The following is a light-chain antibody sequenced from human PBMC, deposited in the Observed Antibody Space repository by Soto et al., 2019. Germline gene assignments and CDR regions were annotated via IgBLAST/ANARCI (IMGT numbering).Light chain of an antibody. V-gene: IGKV3-15*01. CDR3: QQYNNWPPA. CDR1: QSVNGN. Sequence: EIVMTQSPATLSVSPGERATLSCRASQSVNGNLAWYQQKPGQAPRLLIYGASTRATGIPARFSGSGSGTEFTLTISSLQSEDCAVYYCQQYNNWPPAFGQGTKVEIK. CDR2: GAS. J-gene: IGKJ1*01.